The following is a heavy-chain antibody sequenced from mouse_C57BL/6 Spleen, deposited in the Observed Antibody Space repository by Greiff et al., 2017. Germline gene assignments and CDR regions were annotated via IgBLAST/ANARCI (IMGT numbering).Heavy chain of an antibody. V-gene: IGHV3-6*01. D-gene: IGHD2-3*01. J-gene: IGHJ1*03. CDR1: GYSITSGYY. CDR2: ISYDGSN. CDR3: ARDPHGYYGRWYFDV. Sequence: EVKLQESGPGLVKPSQSLSLTCSVTGYSITSGYYWNWIRQFPGNKLEWMGYISYDGSNNYNPSLKNRISITRDTSKNQFFLKLNSVTTEDTATYYCARDPHGYYGRWYFDVWGTGTTVTVSS.